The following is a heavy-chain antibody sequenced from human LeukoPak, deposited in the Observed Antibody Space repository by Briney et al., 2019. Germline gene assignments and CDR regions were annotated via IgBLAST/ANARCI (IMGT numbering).Heavy chain of an antibody. CDR3: ARGSGYYYYGMDV. CDR1: GGSISSYY. J-gene: IGHJ6*02. V-gene: IGHV4-59*01. D-gene: IGHD7-27*01. CDR2: IYYSGST. Sequence: SETLSLTCTVSGGSISSYYWSWIRQPPGKGLEWIGYIYYSGSTNYNPSLKSRVTISVDTSKNQFSLKLSSVTAADTAVYYCARGSGYYYYGMDVWGQGTTVTVSS.